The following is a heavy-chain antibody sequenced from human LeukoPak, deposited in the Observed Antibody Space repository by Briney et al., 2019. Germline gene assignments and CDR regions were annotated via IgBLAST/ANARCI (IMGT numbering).Heavy chain of an antibody. CDR3: ARGRGGLARSGYFDY. Sequence: QPGGSLRLSCAASGFTVSSNYMSWVRQAPGKGLEWVSVIYSGGSTYYADSVKGRFTISRDNSKNTLYLQMNSLRAEDTAVYYCARGRGGLARSGYFDYWGQGTLVTVSS. V-gene: IGHV3-66*01. CDR1: GFTVSSNY. J-gene: IGHJ4*02. CDR2: IYSGGST. D-gene: IGHD3-16*01.